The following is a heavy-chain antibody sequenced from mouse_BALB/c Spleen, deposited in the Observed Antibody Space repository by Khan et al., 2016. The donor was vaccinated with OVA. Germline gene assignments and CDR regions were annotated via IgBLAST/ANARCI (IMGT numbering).Heavy chain of an antibody. CDR3: ARAYYRYDGYYAMDY. D-gene: IGHD2-14*01. Sequence: QVRLQQSGPGLVAPSQSLSITCTVSGFSLSRYNIHWVRQPPGKGLEWLGMIWGGGGTDYNSTLKSRLSISKDNSKSQVFLKMNSLQTDDTAMYYCARAYYRYDGYYAMDYWGQGTSVTVAP. CDR1: GFSLSRYN. J-gene: IGHJ4*01. V-gene: IGHV2-6-4*01. CDR2: IWGGGGT.